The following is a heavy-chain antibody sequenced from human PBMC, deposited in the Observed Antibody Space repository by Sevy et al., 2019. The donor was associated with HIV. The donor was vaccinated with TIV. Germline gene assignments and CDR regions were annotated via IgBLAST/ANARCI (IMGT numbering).Heavy chain of an antibody. CDR2: ISRNSTYV. Sequence: GSLRLSCAASGFTFSGYSVNWVRQAPGRGLEWVSSISRNSTYVYYADSVKGRFTISRDSAKNSLSLQMNSLTTADTAVYYCVRDSYIAVAGTRGAFDIWGQGTMVTVSS. D-gene: IGHD6-19*01. CDR3: VRDSYIAVAGTRGAFDI. V-gene: IGHV3-21*01. J-gene: IGHJ3*02. CDR1: GFTFSGYS.